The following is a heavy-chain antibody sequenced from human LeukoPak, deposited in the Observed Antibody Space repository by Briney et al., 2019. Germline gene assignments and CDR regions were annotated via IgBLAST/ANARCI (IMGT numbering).Heavy chain of an antibody. CDR3: AKDPRFIAVAGSFDY. D-gene: IGHD6-19*01. CDR2: ISGSGGST. J-gene: IGHJ4*02. CDR1: GFTFSSYA. V-gene: IGHV3-23*01. Sequence: PGGSLRLSCAASGFTFSSYAMSWVRQAPGKGLEWVSAISGSGGSTYYADSVEGRFTISRDNSKNTLYLQMNSLRAEDTAVYYCAKDPRFIAVAGSFDYWGQGTLVTVSS.